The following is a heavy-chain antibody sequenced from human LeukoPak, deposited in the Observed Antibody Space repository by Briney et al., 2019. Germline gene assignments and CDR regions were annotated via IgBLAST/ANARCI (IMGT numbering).Heavy chain of an antibody. J-gene: IGHJ6*03. CDR2: IYYSGST. CDR1: DGSFSDYY. Sequence: SETLSLTCAVYDGSFSDYYWSWIRQPPGKGLEWIGSIYYSGSTYYNPSLKSRVTISVDTSKNQFSLKLSSVTAADTAVYYCARFPGGAEYRHYYYMDVWGKGTTVTVSS. V-gene: IGHV4-34*01. D-gene: IGHD1-14*01. CDR3: ARFPGGAEYRHYYYMDV.